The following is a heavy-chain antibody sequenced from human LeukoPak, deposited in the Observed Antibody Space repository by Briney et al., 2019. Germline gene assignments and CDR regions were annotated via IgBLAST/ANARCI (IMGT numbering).Heavy chain of an antibody. J-gene: IGHJ4*02. Sequence: PGGSLRLSCAASGFTFSSYAMSWVRQAPGKGLEWVSAISGSGGSTYYADSVKGRFTISRNNSKNTLYLQMNSLRAEDTAVYYCAKSVVRGVTLPDYWGQGTLVTVSS. CDR1: GFTFSSYA. CDR3: AKSVVRGVTLPDY. D-gene: IGHD3-10*01. CDR2: ISGSGGST. V-gene: IGHV3-23*01.